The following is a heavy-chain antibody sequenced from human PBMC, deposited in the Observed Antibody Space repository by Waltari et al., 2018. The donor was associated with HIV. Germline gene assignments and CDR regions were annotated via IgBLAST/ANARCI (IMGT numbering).Heavy chain of an antibody. CDR2: IKSDGSST. CDR1: GFTFSSYW. D-gene: IGHD2-8*01. Sequence: EVQLVESGGGLVQPGGSLRLSCAASGFTFSSYWMHWVRQAPGKGLVGVSRIKSDGSSTSYADSVKGRFTISRDNAKNTLYLQMNSLRAEDTAVYYCARALMVYAGDYWGQGTLVTVSS. CDR3: ARALMVYAGDY. J-gene: IGHJ4*02. V-gene: IGHV3-74*01.